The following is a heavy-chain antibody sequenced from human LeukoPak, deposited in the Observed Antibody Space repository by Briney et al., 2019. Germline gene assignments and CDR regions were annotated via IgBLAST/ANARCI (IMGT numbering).Heavy chain of an antibody. D-gene: IGHD4-11*01. CDR3: ARARTTVSFVDY. J-gene: IGHJ4*02. CDR2: IYYSGRA. CDR1: GGSISSFY. V-gene: IGHV4-59*12. Sequence: SETLSLTCTVSGGSISSFYWSWIRQPPGKGLEWIGYIYYSGRANYNPSLKGRVTISVDRSKSQVSLKLSSVTAADTAVYYCARARTTVSFVDYWGQGTLVTVSS.